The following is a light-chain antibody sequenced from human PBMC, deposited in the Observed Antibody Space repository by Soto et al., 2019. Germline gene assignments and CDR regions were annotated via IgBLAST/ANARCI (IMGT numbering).Light chain of an antibody. CDR2: GAS. V-gene: IGKV3-20*01. CDR1: QSVSDY. Sequence: ETVLTQSPASLSLSPGDRATLSCRAGQSVSDYVAWYQQKPGQSPRLLINGASTRATGIPARFSGSGSGTDFTLTISRLEPEDFAVYYCQQYVGLPPTFGQGTKVDI. J-gene: IGKJ1*01. CDR3: QQYVGLPPT.